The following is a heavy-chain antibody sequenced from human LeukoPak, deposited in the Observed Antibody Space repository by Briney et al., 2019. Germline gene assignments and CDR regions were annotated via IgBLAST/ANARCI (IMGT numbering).Heavy chain of an antibody. CDR3: ARASGVQWLVPPWFDP. V-gene: IGHV3-33*01. CDR2: IWYDGSNK. Sequence: GGSLRLSCAASGFTFSSYGMHWVRQAPGKGLEWAAVIWYDGSNKYYADSVKGRFTISRDNSKNTLYLQMNSLRVEDTAVYYCARASGVQWLVPPWFDPWGQGTLVTVSS. CDR1: GFTFSSYG. D-gene: IGHD6-19*01. J-gene: IGHJ5*02.